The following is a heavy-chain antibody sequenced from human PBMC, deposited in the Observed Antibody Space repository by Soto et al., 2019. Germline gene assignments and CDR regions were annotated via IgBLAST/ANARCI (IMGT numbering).Heavy chain of an antibody. CDR2: INAGNGNT. V-gene: IGHV1-3*01. Sequence: ASVKVSCKASGYTFTSYAMHWVRQAPGQRLEWMGWINAGNGNTKYSQKFQGRVTITRDTSASAAYMELSSLRSEDTAVYYCAREYSSSWFDYWGQGTLVTVSS. D-gene: IGHD6-13*01. J-gene: IGHJ4*02. CDR1: GYTFTSYA. CDR3: AREYSSSWFDY.